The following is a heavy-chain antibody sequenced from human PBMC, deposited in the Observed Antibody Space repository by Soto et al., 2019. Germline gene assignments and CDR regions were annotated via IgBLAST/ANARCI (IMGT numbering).Heavy chain of an antibody. D-gene: IGHD3-22*01. V-gene: IGHV1-18*01. Sequence: ASVKVSCKASGYTFTSYGISWVRQAPGQGLEWMGWISAYNGNTNYAQKLQGRVTMTTDTSTSTAYMELRSLGSDDTAVYYCARVDTMIVVVISDWAFDIWGQGTMVTVSS. J-gene: IGHJ3*02. CDR2: ISAYNGNT. CDR3: ARVDTMIVVVISDWAFDI. CDR1: GYTFTSYG.